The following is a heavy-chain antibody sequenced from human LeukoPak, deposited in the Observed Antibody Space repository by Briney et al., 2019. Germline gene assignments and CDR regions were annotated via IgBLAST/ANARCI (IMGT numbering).Heavy chain of an antibody. D-gene: IGHD3-22*01. J-gene: IGHJ4*02. V-gene: IGHV1-2*06. CDR1: GYTFTGYY. CDR3: ARDNGDYYDSSGYYYPFDY. Sequence: ASVKVSCKASGYTFTGYYMHWVRQAPGQGLEWMGRINPNSGGTNYAQKFQGRVTMTRDTSISTAYMELSRLRSDDTAVYYCARDNGDYYDSSGYYYPFDYWGQGTLVTVSS. CDR2: INPNSGGT.